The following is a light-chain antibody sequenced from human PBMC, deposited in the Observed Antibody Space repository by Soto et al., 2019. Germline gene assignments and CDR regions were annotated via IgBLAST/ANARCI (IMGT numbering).Light chain of an antibody. CDR1: SSDVGGYKF. CDR3: SSYAGNNVGMI. J-gene: IGLJ2*01. V-gene: IGLV2-8*01. Sequence: QSALTQPPSASGSPGQSVTISCTGTSSDVGGYKFVSWYQQHPGKAPKLVIFEVTRRPLGVPHRFSGSKSGNTASLTVSGLQPEDEADYYCSSYAGNNVGMIFGGGTKLTVL. CDR2: EVT.